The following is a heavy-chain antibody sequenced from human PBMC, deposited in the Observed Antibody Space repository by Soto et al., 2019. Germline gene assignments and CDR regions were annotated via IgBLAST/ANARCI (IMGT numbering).Heavy chain of an antibody. D-gene: IGHD1-26*01. J-gene: IGHJ3*02. CDR3: AKDQPGVGATGDAFDI. CDR2: MSGSGGST. Sequence: GGSLRLSCAASGFTFSSYAMSWVRQAPGKGLEWVSAMSGSGGSTYYANSVKGRFTISRDKSKNTLYLQMNSLRAEDTAVYYCAKDQPGVGATGDAFDIWGQGTMVTVSS. V-gene: IGHV3-23*01. CDR1: GFTFSSYA.